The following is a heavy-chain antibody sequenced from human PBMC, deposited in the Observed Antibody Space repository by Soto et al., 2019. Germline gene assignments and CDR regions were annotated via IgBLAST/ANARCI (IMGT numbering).Heavy chain of an antibody. CDR3: ARDRPGAGYSGYDLDYYYGMDV. D-gene: IGHD5-12*01. V-gene: IGHV1-18*04. J-gene: IGHJ6*02. CDR2: ISAYNGNT. Sequence: ASVKVSCKASCYTFTSYGISCVRQAPGQGLEWMGWISAYNGNTNYAQKLQGRVTMTTDTSTSTAYMELRSLRSDDTAVYYCARDRPGAGYSGYDLDYYYGMDVWGQGTTVTVS. CDR1: CYTFTSYG.